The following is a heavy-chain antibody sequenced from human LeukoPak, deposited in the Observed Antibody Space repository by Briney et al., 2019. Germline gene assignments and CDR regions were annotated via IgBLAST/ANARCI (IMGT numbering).Heavy chain of an antibody. CDR1: GFTFSSYE. J-gene: IGHJ5*02. D-gene: IGHD5-24*01. V-gene: IGHV3-48*03. CDR3: ARELLFRDGYHKWFDP. Sequence: PGGSLRLSCAASGFTFSSYEMNWVRQAPGKGLEWVSYISSSGSTIYYADSVKGRFTISRDNAKNSLYLQMNSLRAEGTAVYYCARELLFRDGYHKWFDPWGQGTLVTVSS. CDR2: ISSSGSTI.